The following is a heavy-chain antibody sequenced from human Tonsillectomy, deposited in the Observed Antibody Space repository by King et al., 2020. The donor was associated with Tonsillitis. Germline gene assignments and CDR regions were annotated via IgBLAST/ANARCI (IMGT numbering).Heavy chain of an antibody. D-gene: IGHD6-13*01. CDR3: ARERGRGSSSWLAFDI. CDR2: IISYIVGTGTTT. J-gene: IGHJ3*02. CDR1: GFTFRNYE. V-gene: IGHV3-48*03. Sequence: VQLVESGGGLVQPGGSLRLSCAASGFTFRNYEMNWVRQAPGKGLEWVSYIISYIVGTGTTTYYADSVKGRFTISRDNARNSLYLQMNSLRADDTAVYYCARERGRGSSSWLAFDIWGQGTMVTVS.